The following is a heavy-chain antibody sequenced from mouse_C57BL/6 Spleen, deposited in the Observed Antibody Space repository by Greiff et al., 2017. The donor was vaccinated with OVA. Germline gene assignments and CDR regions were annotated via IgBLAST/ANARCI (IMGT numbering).Heavy chain of an antibody. CDR3: ARLITTVGAGDD. CDR1: GYTFTSYW. V-gene: IGHV1-55*01. D-gene: IGHD1-1*01. J-gene: IGHJ2*01. CDR2: IYPGSGST. Sequence: VQLQQPGAELVKPGASVKMSCKASGYTFTSYWITWVQQRPGQGLAWLGDIYPGSGSTNYNEKFKSKATLTVDTSSSTAYRQLSSLTSEDSAVDYCARLITTVGAGDDWGQGTTLTVSS.